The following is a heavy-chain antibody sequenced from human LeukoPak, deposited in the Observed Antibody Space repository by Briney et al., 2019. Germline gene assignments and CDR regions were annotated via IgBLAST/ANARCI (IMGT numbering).Heavy chain of an antibody. CDR1: GGTFSSYA. CDR3: ARDLSPYVDTAMAHGVFDY. J-gene: IGHJ4*02. Sequence: SVKVSCKASGGTFSSYAISWVRQAPGQGLEWMRGIIPIFGTANYAQKFQGRVTITADESTSTAYMELSSLRSEDTAVYYCARDLSPYVDTAMAHGVFDYWGQGTLVTVSS. D-gene: IGHD5-18*01. CDR2: IIPIFGTA. V-gene: IGHV1-69*01.